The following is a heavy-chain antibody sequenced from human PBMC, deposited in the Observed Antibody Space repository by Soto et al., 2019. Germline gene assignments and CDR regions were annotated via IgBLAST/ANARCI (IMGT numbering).Heavy chain of an antibody. D-gene: IGHD6-19*01. CDR2: ISGSGGST. V-gene: IGHV3-23*01. Sequence: GGSLRLSCAASGFTFSSYAMSWVRQAPGKGLEWVSAISGSGGSTYYADSVKGRFTISRDNSKNTLYLQMNSLRAEDTAVYYCAKVLSSGWYVPAFTDFDYWGQGTLVTVSS. CDR3: AKVLSSGWYVPAFTDFDY. J-gene: IGHJ4*02. CDR1: GFTFSSYA.